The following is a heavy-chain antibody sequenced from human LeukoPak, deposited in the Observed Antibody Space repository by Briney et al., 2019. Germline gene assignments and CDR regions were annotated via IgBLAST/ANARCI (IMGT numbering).Heavy chain of an antibody. J-gene: IGHJ3*02. CDR1: GFSFSNAW. D-gene: IGHD4-17*01. V-gene: IGHV4-34*01. CDR2: INHSGST. CDR3: ARRSPLRLRAFDI. Sequence: GSLRLSCAASGFSFSNAWMSWVRQPPGKGLEWIGEINHSGSTNYNPSLKSRVTISVDTSKNQFSLKLSSVTAADTAVYYCARRSPLRLRAFDIWGQGTMVTVSS.